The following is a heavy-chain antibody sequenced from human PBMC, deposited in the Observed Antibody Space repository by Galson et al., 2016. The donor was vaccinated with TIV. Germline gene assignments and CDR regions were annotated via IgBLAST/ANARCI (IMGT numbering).Heavy chain of an antibody. Sequence: PALVKPTQTVTLTCTFSGFSLNTDGMCVNWIRQPPGKALEWLARIDWDDDKYYSPFLKTRLTISKDTSKNQVVLTFTDMDPVETATYYCTRTPDYYGTSHSHFDHWGQGTLVAVSS. CDR3: TRTPDYYGTSHSHFDH. D-gene: IGHD3-10*01. CDR2: IDWDDDK. J-gene: IGHJ4*02. V-gene: IGHV2-70*11. CDR1: GFSLNTDGMC.